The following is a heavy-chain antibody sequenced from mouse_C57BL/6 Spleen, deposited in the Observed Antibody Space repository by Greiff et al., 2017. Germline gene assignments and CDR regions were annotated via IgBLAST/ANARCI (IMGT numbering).Heavy chain of an antibody. Sequence: VKLQQPGAELVKPGASVKLSCKASGYTFTSYWMHWVKQRPGQGLEWIGMIHPNSGSTNYNEKFKSKATLTVDKSSSTAYMQLSSLTSEDSAVYYCAAITTVVAGGFDYWGQGTTLTVSS. CDR1: GYTFTSYW. V-gene: IGHV1-64*01. CDR3: AAITTVVAGGFDY. D-gene: IGHD1-1*01. CDR2: IHPNSGST. J-gene: IGHJ2*01.